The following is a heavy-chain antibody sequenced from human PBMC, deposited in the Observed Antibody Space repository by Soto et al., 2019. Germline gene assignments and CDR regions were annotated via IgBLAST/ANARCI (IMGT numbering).Heavy chain of an antibody. CDR2: VTWDGGTT. CDR3: AAGSGEYRASDY. V-gene: IGHV3-43*01. D-gene: IGHD4-17*01. CDR1: AFSFDDYT. J-gene: IGHJ4*02. Sequence: GGSLRLSCAVSAFSFDDYTMHWVRQAPGKALEWVSLVTWDGGTTYYADSVEGRFTVSRDNSKSSLYLQMSSLRVEDTALYYCAAGSGEYRASDYWGQGTLVTVSS.